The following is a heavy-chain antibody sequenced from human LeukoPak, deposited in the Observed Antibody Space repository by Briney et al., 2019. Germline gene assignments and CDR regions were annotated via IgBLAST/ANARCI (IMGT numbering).Heavy chain of an antibody. V-gene: IGHV1-2*02. D-gene: IGHD3-10*01. CDR3: ARDYVYGSGRVEVDY. CDR2: INPNSGGT. Sequence: ASVKVSCKASGDTFTGYYMHWVRQAPERRLGWMEWINPNSGGTNYAQQFQGRVTMTKDTSISTAYMELSRLRSDDTAVYYCARDYVYGSGRVEVDYWGQGTLVTVSS. J-gene: IGHJ4*02. CDR1: GDTFTGYY.